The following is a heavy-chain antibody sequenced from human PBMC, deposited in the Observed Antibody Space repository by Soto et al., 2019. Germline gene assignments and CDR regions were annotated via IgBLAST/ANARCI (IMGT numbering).Heavy chain of an antibody. V-gene: IGHV3-23*01. J-gene: IGHJ2*01. D-gene: IGHD4-17*01. CDR1: GFTFSSYA. Sequence: EVQLLESGGGLVQPGGSLRLSCAASGFTFSSYAMNWVRQAPGKGLEWVSVISGSGGSTYYTDAVKGRFTISRDNSKNTLYLQMNSLRAEDTAVYYCAKRTVGWYFDLWGRGTLVTVSS. CDR2: ISGSGGST. CDR3: AKRTVGWYFDL.